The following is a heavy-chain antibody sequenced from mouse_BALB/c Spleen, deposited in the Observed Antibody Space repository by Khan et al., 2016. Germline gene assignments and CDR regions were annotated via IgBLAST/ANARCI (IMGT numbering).Heavy chain of an antibody. CDR1: GYTFTNYW. Sequence: DLVKPGASVKLSCKASGYTFTNYWINWIKQRPGQGLEWIGRIAPGSGSTSYNEIFKGKATLTVDTSSCTAYIQLSSLSSEDSAVYYCATGGTVPRMDYWGQGTSVTVSS. V-gene: IGHV1S41*01. CDR2: IAPGSGST. D-gene: IGHD1-1*01. J-gene: IGHJ4*01. CDR3: ATGGTVPRMDY.